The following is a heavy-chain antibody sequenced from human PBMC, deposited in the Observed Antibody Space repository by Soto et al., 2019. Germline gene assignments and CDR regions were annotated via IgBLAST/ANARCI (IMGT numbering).Heavy chain of an antibody. Sequence: QVQLVESGGGMVQPGRSLRLSCAASGFTFSSYGMHWVRQAPGKGLEWVAVIWYDGSNKYYADSVKGRFTISRDNSKNTLYLQMNSLRAEDTAVYYCARELADYDILTGYYGDWGQGTLVTVSS. CDR2: IWYDGSNK. D-gene: IGHD3-9*01. CDR1: GFTFSSYG. CDR3: ARELADYDILTGYYGD. J-gene: IGHJ4*02. V-gene: IGHV3-33*01.